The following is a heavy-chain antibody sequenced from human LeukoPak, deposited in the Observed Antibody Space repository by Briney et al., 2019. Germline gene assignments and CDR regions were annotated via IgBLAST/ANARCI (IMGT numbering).Heavy chain of an antibody. V-gene: IGHV3-53*01. CDR2: IYSGGST. J-gene: IGHJ3*02. CDR3: ARVAYDSSGYYPDAFDI. D-gene: IGHD3-22*01. Sequence: GGSLRLSCAASGFTVSSNYMSWVRQAPGKGLERLSVIYSGGSTDHADSVKGRFTISRDNSKNTLYLQMNSLRAEDTAVYYCARVAYDSSGYYPDAFDIWGQGTMVTVSS. CDR1: GFTVSSNY.